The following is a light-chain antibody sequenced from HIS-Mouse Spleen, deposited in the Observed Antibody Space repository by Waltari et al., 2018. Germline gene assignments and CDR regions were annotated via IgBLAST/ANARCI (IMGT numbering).Light chain of an antibody. CDR1: SSDVGGYNY. Sequence: QSALTQPRSVSGSPGQSVTISCTGTSSDVGGYNYVSWYQQHPGKAPKLMIYDVSKRPSGVTDRFSASKSGNTASLTISGLQAEDEADYYCCSYAGSYTFVVFGGGTKLTVL. CDR3: CSYAGSYTFVV. J-gene: IGLJ2*01. CDR2: DVS. V-gene: IGLV2-11*01.